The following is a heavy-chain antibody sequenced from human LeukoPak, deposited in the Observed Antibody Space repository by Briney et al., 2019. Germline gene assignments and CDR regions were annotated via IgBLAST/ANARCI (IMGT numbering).Heavy chain of an antibody. D-gene: IGHD6-6*01. CDR1: GYTFTGDY. Sequence: ASVKVSCKASGYTFTGDYIHWVRQAPGQGLEWMGGIIPIFGTANYAQKFQGRVTITAGESTSTAYMELSSQRSEDTAVYYCARSDEYSSSSRYYGMDVWGQGTTVTVSS. V-gene: IGHV1-69*13. J-gene: IGHJ6*02. CDR3: ARSDEYSSSSRYYGMDV. CDR2: IIPIFGTA.